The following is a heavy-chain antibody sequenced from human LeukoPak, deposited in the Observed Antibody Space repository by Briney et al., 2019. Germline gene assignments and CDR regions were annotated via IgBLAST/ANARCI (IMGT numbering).Heavy chain of an antibody. V-gene: IGHV4-59*01. D-gene: IGHD3-22*01. CDR3: ARENAPDYYDSSGFAPYFDY. CDR2: IYYSGST. Sequence: SETLSLTCSVSGGSINNYYWSWIRHPPGKGLEWIGYIYYSGSTNYNPSLKGRVTISVDTSKNQFSLKLSSVTAADTAVYYCARENAPDYYDSSGFAPYFDYLGQGTLVTVSS. CDR1: GGSINNYY. J-gene: IGHJ4*02.